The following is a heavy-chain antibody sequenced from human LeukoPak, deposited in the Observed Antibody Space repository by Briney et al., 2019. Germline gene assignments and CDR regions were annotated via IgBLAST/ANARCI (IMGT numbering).Heavy chain of an antibody. CDR1: GFSFSSYG. D-gene: IGHD3-22*01. Sequence: PGGSLRLSCAASGFSFSSYGMHWVRQAPGKGLEWVAVIWYDGSNKYYVDSVKGRFTISRDNSKNTLYLQMNSLRAEDTAVYYCAKANYYDSNEDAFDIWGQGTMVTVSS. CDR2: IWYDGSNK. CDR3: AKANYYDSNEDAFDI. J-gene: IGHJ3*02. V-gene: IGHV3-33*06.